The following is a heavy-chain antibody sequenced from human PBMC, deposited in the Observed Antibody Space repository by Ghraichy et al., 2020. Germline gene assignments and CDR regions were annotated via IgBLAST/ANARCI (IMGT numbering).Heavy chain of an antibody. D-gene: IGHD6-19*01. CDR3: ARGPVAGIFEY. CDR1: GGSISSGGYY. J-gene: IGHJ4*02. V-gene: IGHV4-31*03. Sequence: SETLSLTCTVSGGSISSGGYYWSWIRQHPGKGLEWIGYIYYSGSTYYNPSLKSRVTISVDTSKNQFSLKLSSVTAADTAVYYCARGPVAGIFEYWGQGTLVTVSS. CDR2: IYYSGST.